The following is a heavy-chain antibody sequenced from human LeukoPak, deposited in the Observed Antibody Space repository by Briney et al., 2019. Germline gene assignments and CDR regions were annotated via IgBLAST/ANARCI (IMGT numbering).Heavy chain of an antibody. CDR3: ARDPVVTEGWFDP. D-gene: IGHD4-23*01. J-gene: IGHJ5*02. CDR2: IYYSGST. V-gene: IGHV4-39*07. Sequence: PSETLSLTCTASGGSISSSSYYWGWIRQPPGKGPEWIGSIYYSGSTYYNPSLKSRVTISVDTSKNQFSLKLSSVTAADTAVYYCARDPVVTEGWFDPWGQGTLVTVSS. CDR1: GGSISSSSYY.